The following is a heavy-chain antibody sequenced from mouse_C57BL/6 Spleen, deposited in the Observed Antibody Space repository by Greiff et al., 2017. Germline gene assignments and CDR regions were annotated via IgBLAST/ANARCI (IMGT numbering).Heavy chain of an antibody. CDR1: GYTFTSYW. CDR2: IDPSDSYT. CDR3: ARDPARATGFDY. V-gene: IGHV1-69*01. Sequence: QVQLQQPGAELVMPGASVKLSCKASGYTFTSYWMHWVKQRPGQGLEWIGEIDPSDSYTTYNQKFKGKSTLTVDKSSSTAYMQLSSLTSEDSAVYYCARDPARATGFDYWGQGTTLTVSS. J-gene: IGHJ2*01. D-gene: IGHD3-1*01.